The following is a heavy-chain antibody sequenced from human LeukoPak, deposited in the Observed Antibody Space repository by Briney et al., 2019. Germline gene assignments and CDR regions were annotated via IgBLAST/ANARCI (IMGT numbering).Heavy chain of an antibody. V-gene: IGHV1-3*01. CDR3: ARDVGLAYYYGSGSYNS. Sequence: ASVKVSCKASGYTFTTYAIHWVRQAPGQRLEWMGWINAGNGNTKYPQKFQGRVTITRDTSASTAYMELSSLRSEDTAVYYCARDVGLAYYYGSGSYNSWGQGTLVTVSS. CDR1: GYTFTTYA. D-gene: IGHD3-10*01. CDR2: INAGNGNT. J-gene: IGHJ4*02.